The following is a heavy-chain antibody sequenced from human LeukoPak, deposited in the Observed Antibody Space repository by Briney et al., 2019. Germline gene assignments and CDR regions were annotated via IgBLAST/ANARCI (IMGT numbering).Heavy chain of an antibody. V-gene: IGHV4-34*01. D-gene: IGHD6-13*01. CDR1: GGSFSGYY. CDR2: INHSGSN. CDR3: ARKYSSSWYRPQYYFDY. J-gene: IGHJ4*02. Sequence: SETLSLTCAVYGGSFSGYYWSWVRQPPGKGLEWVGEINHSGSNNYNPSLKSRVTISVDTSKTQFSLKLSSVTAADTAVYYCARKYSSSWYRPQYYFDYWGQGTLVTVSS.